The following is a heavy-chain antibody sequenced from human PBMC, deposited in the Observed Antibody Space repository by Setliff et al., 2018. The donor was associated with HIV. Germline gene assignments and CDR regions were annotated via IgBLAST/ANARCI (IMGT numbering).Heavy chain of an antibody. J-gene: IGHJ6*04. CDR3: TRDPRPMDV. Sequence: GGSLRLSCAVSGFTLSTFSMSWVRQAPGKGLEWVSAISDSGGGTYYADSVKGRFTVSRDNSKYTLYLQMNSLRAEDTAIYYCTRDPRPMDVWGKGTTVTVSS. CDR1: GFTLSTFS. V-gene: IGHV3-23*01. CDR2: ISDSGGGT.